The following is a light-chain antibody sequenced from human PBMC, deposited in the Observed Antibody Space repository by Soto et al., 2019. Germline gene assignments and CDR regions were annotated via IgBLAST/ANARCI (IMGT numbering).Light chain of an antibody. CDR2: AAS. Sequence: DIQMTQSPSSLSASLGDRVTITCRASQGIKKYVAWYQQKPGKVPKLLTYAASSLQSGVPSRFSGSGSGTDFTLTISSLQPEDVATYYCQKYDTVPWAFGQGTKVDIK. CDR3: QKYDTVPWA. CDR1: QGIKKY. J-gene: IGKJ1*01. V-gene: IGKV1-27*01.